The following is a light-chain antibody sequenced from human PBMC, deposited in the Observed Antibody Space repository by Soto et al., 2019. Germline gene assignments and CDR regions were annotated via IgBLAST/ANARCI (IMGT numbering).Light chain of an antibody. Sequence: DIQMTQSPSSLSASVGDRVTISCRASQSISTYLNWYRQKPGKPPELLIYAASSLQSGVPSRFSGSGSGTDFTLTISNLQPEDFSSYYFQQSYSSPNTFGQGTKLDIK. V-gene: IGKV1-39*01. CDR1: QSISTY. CDR3: QQSYSSPNT. CDR2: AAS. J-gene: IGKJ2*01.